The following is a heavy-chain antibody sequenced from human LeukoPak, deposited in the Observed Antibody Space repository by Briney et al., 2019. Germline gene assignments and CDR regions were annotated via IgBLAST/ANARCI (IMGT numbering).Heavy chain of an antibody. CDR1: GFTFSNAW. V-gene: IGHV3-15*01. Sequence: GGSLRLSCAGSGFTFSNAWMTRVRQAPGKGLEWVGRIKTKTDGGTTDYAAPVKDRFTISRDDSRNTLYLQMNSLRTEDTAVYYCASTLDYWGQGTLVTVSS. CDR2: IKTKTDGGTT. CDR3: ASTLDY. J-gene: IGHJ4*02.